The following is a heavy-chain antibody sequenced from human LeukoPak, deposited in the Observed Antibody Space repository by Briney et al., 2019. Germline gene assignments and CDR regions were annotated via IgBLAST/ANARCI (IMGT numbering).Heavy chain of an antibody. Sequence: GGSLTLSCAASGFSFSTYVMTWVRQAPGKGLEWVSAISGSGGSTYYADSVKGRFTISRDNSKNTLYLQMNSLRAEDTAVYYCAKGILRYFDWFPGYWGQGTLVIVSS. CDR1: GFSFSTYV. V-gene: IGHV3-23*01. J-gene: IGHJ4*02. CDR3: AKGILRYFDWFPGY. D-gene: IGHD3-9*01. CDR2: ISGSGGST.